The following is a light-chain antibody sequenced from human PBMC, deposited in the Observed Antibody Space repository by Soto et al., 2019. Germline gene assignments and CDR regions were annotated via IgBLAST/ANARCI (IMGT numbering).Light chain of an antibody. CDR1: QGLVFSDGNIY. V-gene: IGKV2-30*01. J-gene: IGKJ3*01. CDR2: KIS. CDR3: MQSTHWPPA. Sequence: DVVMTQSPLSLPVTLGQPASISCRSSQGLVFSDGNIYLSWFQQTPVQSPRRLIYKISNRESGVQDRFSGSGSGTDFTLRISRVEAEDVVVYYCMQSTHWPPAFGPGTKVDIK.